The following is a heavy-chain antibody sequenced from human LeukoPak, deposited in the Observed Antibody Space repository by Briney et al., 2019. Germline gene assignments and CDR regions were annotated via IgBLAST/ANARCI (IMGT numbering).Heavy chain of an antibody. CDR1: GFTFNNYW. Sequence: GGSLRLSCVASGFTFNNYWMNWVRQAPGRGLEWVANIREGGSEKNYLDSVKGRFTISRENAKNSLYLQMDNLRAEDTAVYYCATDRREEPSDFDRNRFAYWGQGTLVTVSS. CDR3: ATDRREEPSDFDRNRFAY. D-gene: IGHD1-14*01. CDR2: IREGGSEK. J-gene: IGHJ4*02. V-gene: IGHV3-7*05.